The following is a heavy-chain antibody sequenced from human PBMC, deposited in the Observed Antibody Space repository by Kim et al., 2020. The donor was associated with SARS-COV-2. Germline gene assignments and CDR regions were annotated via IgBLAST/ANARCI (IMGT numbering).Heavy chain of an antibody. J-gene: IGHJ3*02. CDR2: FDPEDGEK. CDR3: ATPLPAGPSGRDAFDI. D-gene: IGHD1-1*01. CDR1: GYTLTELS. Sequence: ASVKVSCKVSGYTLTELSMHWVRQAPGKGLEWMGGFDPEDGEKIYAQKFQGRVTMTEDTSTDTAYMELSSLRSEDTAVYYCATPLPAGPSGRDAFDIWGQGTMVTVSS. V-gene: IGHV1-24*01.